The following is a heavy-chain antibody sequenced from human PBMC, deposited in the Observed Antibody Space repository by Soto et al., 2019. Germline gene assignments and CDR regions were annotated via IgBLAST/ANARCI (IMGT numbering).Heavy chain of an antibody. CDR1: GDSSIGTYH. CDR2: IYHTGTT. V-gene: IGHV4-38-2*01. CDR3: ARTDNVGYYPH. Sequence: PPATLPLTSSVSGDSSIGTYHWSWIRQSQGRGLEWIASIYHTGTTYYTPSLESRVTISVDTSKNQFSLRLSSVTAADSAIYFGARTDNVGYYPHLGQGNLVTVS. D-gene: IGHD3-3*01. J-gene: IGHJ4*02.